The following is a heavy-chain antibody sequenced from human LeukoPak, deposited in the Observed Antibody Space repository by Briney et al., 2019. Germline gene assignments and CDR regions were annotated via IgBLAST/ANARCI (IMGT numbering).Heavy chain of an antibody. CDR1: GFTFSTYS. Sequence: PGGSLRLSCAASGFTFSTYSMNWVRQAPGKGLEWVSYISSSSSIIYYADSMKGRFTISRDNAKNSLYLQMNSLRAEDTAVYYCASQVTIFGGGKYFDYWGQGTLVTVSS. J-gene: IGHJ4*02. CDR3: ASQVTIFGGGKYFDY. V-gene: IGHV3-48*01. D-gene: IGHD3-3*01. CDR2: ISSSSSII.